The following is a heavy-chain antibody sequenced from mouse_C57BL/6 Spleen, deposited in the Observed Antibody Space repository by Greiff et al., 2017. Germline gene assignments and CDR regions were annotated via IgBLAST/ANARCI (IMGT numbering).Heavy chain of an antibody. Sequence: QVQLQQSGAELVKPGASVKISCKASGYAFSSYWMNWVKQRPGKGLEWIGQIYPGDGDTNYNGKFKGKATLTADKSSSTAYMQLSSLTSEDSAVYFCARDWDGDHFDYWGQGTTLTVSS. D-gene: IGHD4-1*01. V-gene: IGHV1-80*01. J-gene: IGHJ2*01. CDR1: GYAFSSYW. CDR3: ARDWDGDHFDY. CDR2: IYPGDGDT.